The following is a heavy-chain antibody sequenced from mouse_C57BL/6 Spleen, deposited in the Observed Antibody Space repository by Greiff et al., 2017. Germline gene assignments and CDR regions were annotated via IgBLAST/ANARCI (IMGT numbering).Heavy chain of an antibody. V-gene: IGHV5-17*01. CDR1: GFTFSDYG. D-gene: IGHD2-2*01. J-gene: IGHJ2*01. CDR3: ARSTMVMGDY. Sequence: EVKLVESGGGLVKPGGSLKLSCAASGFTFSDYGMHWVRQAPEKGLEWVAYISSGSSTIYYADTVKGRFTISRDNAKNTLFLQMTSLRSEDTAMYYCARSTMVMGDYWGQGTTLTVSS. CDR2: ISSGSSTI.